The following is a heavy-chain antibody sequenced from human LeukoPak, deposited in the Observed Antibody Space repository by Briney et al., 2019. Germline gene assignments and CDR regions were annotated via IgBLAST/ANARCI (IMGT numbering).Heavy chain of an antibody. D-gene: IGHD1-26*01. V-gene: IGHV1-69*06. Sequence: SVKVSCKASGGTFSSYAISWVRQAPGQGLEWMGGIIPIFGTANYAQKFQGRVTITADKSTSTAYMELSSLRSEDTAVYYCARESNGGSYFVSWGQGTLVTVSS. CDR1: GGTFSSYA. CDR3: ARESNGGSYFVS. CDR2: IIPIFGTA. J-gene: IGHJ4*02.